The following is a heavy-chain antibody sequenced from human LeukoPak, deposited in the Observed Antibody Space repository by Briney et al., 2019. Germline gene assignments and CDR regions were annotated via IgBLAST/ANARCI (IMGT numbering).Heavy chain of an antibody. J-gene: IGHJ4*02. Sequence: GGSLRLSCAASGFTFSSYAMSWVRQAPGKGLEWASAISGSGGSTYYADSVKGRSTISRDNSKNTLYLQMNSLRAEDTAVYYCAKGYSGYDYFDYWGQGTLVTVSS. CDR2: ISGSGGST. CDR3: AKGYSGYDYFDY. V-gene: IGHV3-23*01. D-gene: IGHD5-12*01. CDR1: GFTFSSYA.